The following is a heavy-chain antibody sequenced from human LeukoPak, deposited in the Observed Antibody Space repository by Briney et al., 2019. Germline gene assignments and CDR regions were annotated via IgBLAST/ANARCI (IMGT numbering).Heavy chain of an antibody. V-gene: IGHV1-24*01. CDR2: FDPEDGET. J-gene: IGHJ1*01. Sequence: GASVKVSCKVSGYTLTELSMHWVRQAPGKGLEWMGGFDPEDGETIYAQKFQGRVTMTEDTSTDTAYMELSSLRSEDTAVYYCATAPLYYYDSSGYYGYFQHWGQGTLVTVSS. CDR1: GYTLTELS. CDR3: ATAPLYYYDSSGYYGYFQH. D-gene: IGHD3-22*01.